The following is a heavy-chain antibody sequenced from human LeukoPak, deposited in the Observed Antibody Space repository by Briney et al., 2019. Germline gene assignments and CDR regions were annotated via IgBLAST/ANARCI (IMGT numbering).Heavy chain of an antibody. D-gene: IGHD5/OR15-5a*01. J-gene: IGHJ4*02. CDR3: AGSRSIYHLDY. Sequence: GESLKISCKGSGYNFNTYWVTWVRQLPGKGLEWMGIIRPMNSDVRYSPSFQGQVAISDDRSISTAYLQWSSLKASDTAMYYCAGSRSIYHLDYWGQGTLVTVSS. CDR1: GYNFNTYW. CDR2: IRPMNSDV. V-gene: IGHV5-51*01.